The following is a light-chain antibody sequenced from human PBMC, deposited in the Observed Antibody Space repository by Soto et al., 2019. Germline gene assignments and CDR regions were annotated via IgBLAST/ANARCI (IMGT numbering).Light chain of an antibody. CDR1: SSNIGAGYD. CDR3: QSYDRSLRGYV. Sequence: QSVLTQPPSVSGAPGQRVTISCTGTSSNIGAGYDVHWYQHLPGTAPKLLIYGNTIQPSGVPDRFSGSKSGTSASLAITGLQAEDEADYYCQSYDRSLRGYVFGTGTKVTVL. V-gene: IGLV1-40*01. CDR2: GNT. J-gene: IGLJ1*01.